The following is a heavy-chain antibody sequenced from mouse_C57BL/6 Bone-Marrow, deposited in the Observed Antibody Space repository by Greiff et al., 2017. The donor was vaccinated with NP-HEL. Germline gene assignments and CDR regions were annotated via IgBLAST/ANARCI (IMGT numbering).Heavy chain of an antibody. D-gene: IGHD1-1*01. Sequence: DVHLVESGGGLVKPGGSLKLSCAASGFTFSSYAMSWVRQTPEKRLEWVATISDGGSYTYYPDNVKGRFTISRDNAKNNLYLQMSHLKSEDTAMYYCARDNYYGRGFDVWGTGTTVTVSS. CDR1: GFTFSSYA. V-gene: IGHV5-4*01. CDR2: ISDGGSYT. J-gene: IGHJ1*03. CDR3: ARDNYYGRGFDV.